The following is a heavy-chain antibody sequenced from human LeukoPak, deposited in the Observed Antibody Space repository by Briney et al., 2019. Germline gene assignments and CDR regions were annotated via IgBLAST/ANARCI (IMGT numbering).Heavy chain of an antibody. D-gene: IGHD2-2*01. CDR3: ATCPRYASPGSDY. Sequence: PGGSLRLSCAASGFTFSSYAMSWVRQAPGKGLEWLSAISGSGGSTYYADSVQGRFTISRDNSKNTLDLQMNSLRAEDTAVYYCATCPRYASPGSDYWGQGKLVTASS. V-gene: IGHV3-23*01. J-gene: IGHJ4*02. CDR2: ISGSGGST. CDR1: GFTFSSYA.